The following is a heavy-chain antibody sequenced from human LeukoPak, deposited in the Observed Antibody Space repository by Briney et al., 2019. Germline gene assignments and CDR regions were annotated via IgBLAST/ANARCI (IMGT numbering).Heavy chain of an antibody. CDR3: AREGAGSGAFDI. D-gene: IGHD3-10*01. Sequence: KSSETLSLTCTVSGGSISSYYWSWIRQPPGKGLEWIGYIYYSGSTNYNPSLKSRVTISVDTSKNQLSLKLSSVTAADTAVYYCAREGAGSGAFDIWGQGTMVTVSS. CDR2: IYYSGST. V-gene: IGHV4-59*01. CDR1: GGSISSYY. J-gene: IGHJ3*02.